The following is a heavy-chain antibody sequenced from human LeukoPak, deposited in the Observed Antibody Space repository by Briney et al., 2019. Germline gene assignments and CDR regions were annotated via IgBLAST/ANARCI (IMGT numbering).Heavy chain of an antibody. J-gene: IGHJ4*02. CDR3: ARTTTGFDY. CDR2: INHSGST. V-gene: IGHV4-34*09. Sequence: SETLSLTCAVYGGSFSGYYWSWIRQPPGKGLEWIGEINHSGSTNYNPSLKSRVTISVDTSKNQFSLKLSSVTAADTAVYYCARTTTGFDYWGQGTLVTVSS. D-gene: IGHD4-17*01. CDR1: GGSFSGYY.